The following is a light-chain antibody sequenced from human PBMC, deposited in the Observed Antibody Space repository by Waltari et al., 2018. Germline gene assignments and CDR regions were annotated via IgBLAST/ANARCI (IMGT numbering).Light chain of an antibody. CDR1: SSDVGGYNY. V-gene: IGLV2-8*01. CDR3: SSYAGADTVV. CDR2: EVN. J-gene: IGLJ2*01. Sequence: QSALTQPPYASGSPGQSVTISCTGTSSDVGGYNYVSWSQQYTDKAPKLIIYEVNKRPSGVPDRFSGSKSGNTTSLTVSGLQAEDEADYYCSSYAGADTVVFGGGTKLTVL.